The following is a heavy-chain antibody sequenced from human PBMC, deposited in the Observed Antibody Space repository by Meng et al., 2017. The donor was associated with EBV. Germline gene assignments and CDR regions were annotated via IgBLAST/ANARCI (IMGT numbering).Heavy chain of an antibody. J-gene: IGHJ4*02. Sequence: QVQLLQPGPEVKTPGAAVMVSCRTSGGTFRSDAVSWVRQAPGQGLEWMGGLIPMVGAPHYAQKFQGRVTIIADESTSTHSMELNSLRSGDTAMYYCASESGRGFTPDYWGQGTLVTVSS. D-gene: IGHD3-10*01. CDR2: LIPMVGAP. V-gene: IGHV1-69*12. CDR1: GGTFRSDA. CDR3: ASESGRGFTPDY.